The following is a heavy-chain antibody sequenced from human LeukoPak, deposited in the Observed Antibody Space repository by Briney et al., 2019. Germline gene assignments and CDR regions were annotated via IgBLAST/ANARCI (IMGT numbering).Heavy chain of an antibody. CDR2: ISSRTNYT. J-gene: IGHJ3*02. D-gene: IGHD6-19*01. Sequence: GGSLRLSCAASGFTFSDYYMTWIRQAPGKGLEWVSYISSRTNYTDYADSVKGRFTISRDNSKNTLYLQMNSLRAEDTAVYYCAKAESGWETDGFDIWGQGTMVTVSS. CDR1: GFTFSDYY. V-gene: IGHV3-11*06. CDR3: AKAESGWETDGFDI.